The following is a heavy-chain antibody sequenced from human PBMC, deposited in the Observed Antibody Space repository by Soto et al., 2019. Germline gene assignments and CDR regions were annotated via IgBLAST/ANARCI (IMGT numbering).Heavy chain of an antibody. CDR2: ISYDGSNK. CDR3: ATGYRDYVDGY. V-gene: IGHV3-30*03. J-gene: IGHJ4*02. Sequence: GGSLRLSCAASGFTFSSYGMHWVRQAPGKGLEWVAVISYDGSNKYYADSVKGRFTISRDNSKNTMYLKMNSLRAEDTAVYYCATGYRDYVDGYWGQGTLVTVSS. D-gene: IGHD4-17*01. CDR1: GFTFSSYG.